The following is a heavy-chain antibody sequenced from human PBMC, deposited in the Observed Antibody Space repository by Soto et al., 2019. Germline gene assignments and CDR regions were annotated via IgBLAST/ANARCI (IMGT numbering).Heavy chain of an antibody. CDR3: AKGSPPYDSSGYALDY. V-gene: IGHV3-23*01. Sequence: PGGSLRLAFAASGFTFSSYAMSWVRQAPGKGLEWVSAISGSGGSTYYADSVKGRFTISRDNSKNTLYLQMNSLRAEDTAVYYCAKGSPPYDSSGYALDYWGQGTLVTVSS. D-gene: IGHD3-22*01. CDR2: ISGSGGST. J-gene: IGHJ4*02. CDR1: GFTFSSYA.